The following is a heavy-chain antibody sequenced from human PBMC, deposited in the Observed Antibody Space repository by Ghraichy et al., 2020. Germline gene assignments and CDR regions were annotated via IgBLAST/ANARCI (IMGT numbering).Heavy chain of an antibody. CDR3: ARDRTEYNDAYYDAIDI. CDR1: RITFSDHW. D-gene: IGHD1-1*01. Sequence: GESLNISCVASRITFSDHWMAWVRQAPGKGLEWVANIKEDGGLKNYVDSVKGRFTISRDNAKNSLYLQMNSLRGEDTAIYYCARDRTEYNDAYYDAIDIWGQGTVVTVSS. V-gene: IGHV3-7*01. J-gene: IGHJ3*02. CDR2: IKEDGGLK.